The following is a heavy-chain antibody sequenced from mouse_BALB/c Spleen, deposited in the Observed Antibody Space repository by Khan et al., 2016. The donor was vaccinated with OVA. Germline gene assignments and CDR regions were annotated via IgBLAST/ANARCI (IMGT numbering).Heavy chain of an antibody. CDR3: VRDGAYHRNDGWFAY. D-gene: IGHD2-14*01. Sequence: QVHLKQSWAALARPGASVKMSCKASGYTFTSYTIHWIKDRPGQGLEWIGNLNPSNGYTHYNQKFKDKATLTTDKSSTTAYLQLSSLTSDDSAVYNCVRDGAYHRNDGWFAYWGQGTLVTVSA. J-gene: IGHJ3*01. V-gene: IGHV1-4*01. CDR1: GYTFTSYT. CDR2: LNPSNGYT.